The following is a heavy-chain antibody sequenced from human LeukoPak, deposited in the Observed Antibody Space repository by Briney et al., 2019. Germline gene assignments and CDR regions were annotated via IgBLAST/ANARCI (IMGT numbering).Heavy chain of an antibody. Sequence: SGTLSLTCTVSGGSISSSSYYWGWIRQPPGKGLEWIASIYYSGSTYYNPSLKSRVSISVDTSKSQFSLKLTSVTAADTAVYYCARLDSSGWYLGRLDVWGQGTTVTVSS. D-gene: IGHD6-19*01. J-gene: IGHJ6*02. V-gene: IGHV4-39*01. CDR2: IYYSGST. CDR3: ARLDSSGWYLGRLDV. CDR1: GGSISSSSYY.